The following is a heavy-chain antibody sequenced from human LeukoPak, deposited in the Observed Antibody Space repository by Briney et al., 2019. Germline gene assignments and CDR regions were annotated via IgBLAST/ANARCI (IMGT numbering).Heavy chain of an antibody. CDR1: GYTFTTYV. CDR3: ARRIRGAPTDH. CDR2: MNPNSGNT. V-gene: IGHV1-8*01. J-gene: IGHJ4*02. D-gene: IGHD3-10*01. Sequence: ASVKVSCKASGYTFTTYVLNWVRQATGQGLEWMGWMNPNSGNTGYTQKFKGRVTMTRNTSISTAYIELNNLTSEDTAVYYCARRIRGAPTDHWGQGTLVTVSS.